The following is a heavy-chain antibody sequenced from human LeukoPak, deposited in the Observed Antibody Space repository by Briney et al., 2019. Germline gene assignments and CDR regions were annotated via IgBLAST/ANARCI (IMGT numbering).Heavy chain of an antibody. CDR1: GFTFSSSA. Sequence: GGSLRLSCAASGFTFSSSAMSWVRQSPGKGLEWVSGISGSGGSTYYADSVKGRFTISRDNSKNTLYLQMNSLRAEDTAVYYCANGFSVVDCSSTSCPGDFDYWGQGTLVTVSS. J-gene: IGHJ4*02. CDR3: ANGFSVVDCSSTSCPGDFDY. CDR2: ISGSGGST. V-gene: IGHV3-23*01. D-gene: IGHD2-2*01.